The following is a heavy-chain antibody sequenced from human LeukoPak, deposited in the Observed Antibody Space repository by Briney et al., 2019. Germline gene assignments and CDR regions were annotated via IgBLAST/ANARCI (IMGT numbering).Heavy chain of an antibody. D-gene: IGHD3-3*01. CDR3: ARTPPPPFYYDFWSGYYGSPDY. CDR1: GYTFTSYG. V-gene: IGHV1-18*01. J-gene: IGHJ4*02. Sequence: ASVKASCKASGYTFTSYGISWVRQAPGQGLEWMGWISAYNGNTNYAQKLQGRVTMTTDTSTSTAYMELRSLRSDDTAVYYCARTPPPPFYYDFWSGYYGSPDYWGQGTLVTVSS. CDR2: ISAYNGNT.